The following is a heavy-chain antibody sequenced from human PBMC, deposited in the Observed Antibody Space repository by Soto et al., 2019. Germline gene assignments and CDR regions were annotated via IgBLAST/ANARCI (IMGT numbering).Heavy chain of an antibody. CDR2: IYYSGST. V-gene: IGHV4-39*01. CDR3: ASLIVGATTYFDY. J-gene: IGHJ4*02. D-gene: IGHD1-26*01. CDR1: GGSISSSSYY. Sequence: SETLSLTCTVSGGSISSSSYYWGWIRQPPGKGLEWIGSIYYSGSTYYNPSLKSRVTISVDTSKNQFSLKLSSVTAADTAVNYCASLIVGATTYFDYWGQGTLVTVSS.